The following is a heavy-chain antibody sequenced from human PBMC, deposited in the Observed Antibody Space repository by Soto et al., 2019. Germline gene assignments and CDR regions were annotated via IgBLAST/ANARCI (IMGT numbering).Heavy chain of an antibody. CDR2: IKSKTDGGTT. Sequence: GGSLRLSCAASGFTFSNAWMSWVRQAPGKGLEWVGRIKSKTDGGTTDYAAPVKGRFTISRDDSKNTLYLQMNSLKTEDTAVYYCTTDPNIVGATGDYWGQGTLVTVSS. CDR1: GFTFSNAW. D-gene: IGHD1-26*01. J-gene: IGHJ4*02. CDR3: TTDPNIVGATGDY. V-gene: IGHV3-15*01.